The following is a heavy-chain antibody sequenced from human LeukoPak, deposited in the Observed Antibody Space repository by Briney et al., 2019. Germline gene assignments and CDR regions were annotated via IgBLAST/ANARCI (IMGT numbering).Heavy chain of an antibody. D-gene: IGHD3-3*01. Sequence: GGSLRLSCAASGFTFSSYAMSCVRHAPGKGLEWVSAISGSGGSTYYADSVKGRFTISRDNSKNTLYLQMNSLRAEDTAVYYCAKLGFQDWYDDGYWGQGTLVTVSS. CDR1: GFTFSSYA. J-gene: IGHJ4*02. CDR2: ISGSGGST. V-gene: IGHV3-23*01. CDR3: AKLGFQDWYDDGY.